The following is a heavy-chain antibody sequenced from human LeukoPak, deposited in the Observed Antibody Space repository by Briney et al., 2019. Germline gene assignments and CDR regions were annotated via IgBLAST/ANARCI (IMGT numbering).Heavy chain of an antibody. CDR3: ARHTNGSYGDY. CDR2: IYYSGST. CDR1: GGSISSYY. J-gene: IGHJ4*02. D-gene: IGHD1-26*01. Sequence: SETLSLTCTVSGGSISSYYWSWIRQPPGKGLEWIGYIYYSGSTNYNPSLKSRVTISVDTSKNQFSLKLSSVTAADTAVYYCARHTNGSYGDYWGQGTLVTVSS. V-gene: IGHV4-59*08.